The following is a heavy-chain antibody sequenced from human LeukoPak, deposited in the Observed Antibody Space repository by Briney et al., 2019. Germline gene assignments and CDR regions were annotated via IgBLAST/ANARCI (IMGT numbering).Heavy chain of an antibody. CDR3: VRHLHDPTFDF. CDR1: GGSFSGYY. CDR2: INHSGST. J-gene: IGHJ4*02. Sequence: SETLSLTCAVYGGSFSGYYWSWIRQPPGKGLEWIGEINHSGSTNYNPSLKSRVTISVDASKNQFSLNLSSVTAADTAVHYCVRHLHDPTFDFWGQGILVTVSS. D-gene: IGHD3-3*02. V-gene: IGHV4-34*01.